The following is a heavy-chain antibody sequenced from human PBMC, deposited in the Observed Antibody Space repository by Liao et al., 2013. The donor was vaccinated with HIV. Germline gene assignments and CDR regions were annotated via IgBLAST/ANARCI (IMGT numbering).Heavy chain of an antibody. D-gene: IGHD6-19*01. J-gene: IGHJ4*02. Sequence: QVQLHQWGAGLLKPSETLSLTCAVHGGSFSSGNYYWSWIRQPAGKGLEWIGRIYTSGSTNYNPSLKSRVSMSVDTSKNQFSLRLSSVTAADTAVYYCASSMEQWLDYFDYWGQGTLLTVSS. V-gene: IGHV4-59*10. CDR2: IYTSGST. CDR1: GGSFSSGNYY. CDR3: ASSMEQWLDYFDY.